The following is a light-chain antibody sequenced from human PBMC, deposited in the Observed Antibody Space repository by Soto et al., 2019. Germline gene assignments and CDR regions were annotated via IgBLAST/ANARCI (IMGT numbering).Light chain of an antibody. J-gene: IGKJ5*01. V-gene: IGKV3D-20*02. Sequence: EIVLTQSPGTLSLYPGESVTLSCRASQTVSSRYLAWYQQKAGQAPRLLIYDASSRAAGIPDRFSGSGSGTDFTLTISSLQSEDFAVYYCQQYNTWPLITFGPGTRLEIK. CDR1: QTVSSRY. CDR3: QQYNTWPLIT. CDR2: DAS.